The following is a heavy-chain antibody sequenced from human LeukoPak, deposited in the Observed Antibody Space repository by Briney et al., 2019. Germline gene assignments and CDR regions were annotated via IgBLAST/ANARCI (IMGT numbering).Heavy chain of an antibody. D-gene: IGHD6-13*01. CDR1: GFTFSNYW. J-gene: IGHJ4*02. Sequence: GGSLRLSRAASGFTFSNYWMTWVRQTPGKGLEFVANTDRDGSVKNYVGSVKGRFTISRDNAKNSLYLQMNSLRADDTAMYYCARDPGSSSFDYWGQGSLVTVSS. CDR2: TDRDGSVK. V-gene: IGHV3-7*01. CDR3: ARDPGSSSFDY.